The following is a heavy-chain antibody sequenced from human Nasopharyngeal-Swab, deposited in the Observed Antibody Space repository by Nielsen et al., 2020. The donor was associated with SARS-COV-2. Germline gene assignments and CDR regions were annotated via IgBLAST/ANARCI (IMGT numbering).Heavy chain of an antibody. CDR2: INTDASRT. Sequence: GSLKISCAASGFTLSNYWIHWVRQTPGKGLLWVSRINTDASRTSYADSVKGRFTISRDNAKNTVYLQMNSLRGEDTAVYYCTRVDVHDAFDMWGQGTMVTVSS. CDR3: TRVDVHDAFDM. V-gene: IGHV3-74*01. J-gene: IGHJ3*02. CDR1: GFTLSNYW. D-gene: IGHD3-16*01.